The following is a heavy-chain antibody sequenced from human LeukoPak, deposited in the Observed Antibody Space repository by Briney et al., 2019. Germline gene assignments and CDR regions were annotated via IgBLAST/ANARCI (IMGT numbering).Heavy chain of an antibody. CDR2: IYYSGST. J-gene: IGHJ5*02. V-gene: IGHV4-59*01. CDR3: ARESLRQQLVHP. Sequence: SETQSLTCTGSGGSISSYYWSWIRQPPGKGLEWIGYIYYSGSTNYNPSLKSRVTISVDTSKNQFSLKLSSVTAADTAVYYCARESLRQQLVHPWGQGTLVTVSS. D-gene: IGHD6-13*01. CDR1: GGSISSYY.